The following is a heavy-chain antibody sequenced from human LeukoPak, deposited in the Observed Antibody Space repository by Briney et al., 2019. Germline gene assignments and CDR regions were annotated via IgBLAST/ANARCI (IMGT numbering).Heavy chain of an antibody. V-gene: IGHV4-39*07. Sequence: SETLSLTCTVSGGSINSGGSYWSWIRQPPGKGLEWIGSIYYSGSTYYNPSLKSRVTISVDTSKNQFSLKLSSVTAADTAVYYCARDRYCSSTSCPGGFDYWGQGTLVTVSS. CDR3: ARDRYCSSTSCPGGFDY. J-gene: IGHJ4*02. CDR1: GGSINSGGSY. CDR2: IYYSGST. D-gene: IGHD2-2*01.